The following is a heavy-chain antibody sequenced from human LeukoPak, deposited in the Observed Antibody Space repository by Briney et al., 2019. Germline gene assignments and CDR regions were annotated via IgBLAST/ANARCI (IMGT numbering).Heavy chain of an antibody. V-gene: IGHV3-74*01. CDR3: VRALMGTSDH. J-gene: IGHJ4*02. D-gene: IGHD7-27*01. Sequence: GGSLRLSCAASGFTFSRDGMHWVRQAPGKGLVWVSRMNSDGSTTNYADSVKGRFTISRDNSKNTLYLQMNSLRAEDTAVYYCVRALMGTSDHWGQGSLVTVSS. CDR1: GFTFSRDG. CDR2: MNSDGSTT.